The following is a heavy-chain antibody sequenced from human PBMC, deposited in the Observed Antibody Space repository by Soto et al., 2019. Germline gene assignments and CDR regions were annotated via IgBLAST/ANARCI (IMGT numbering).Heavy chain of an antibody. J-gene: IGHJ4*02. D-gene: IGHD3-10*01. CDR3: ARGSFKNIRGANVY. CDR1: GGTFSSYA. CDR2: IIPIFGTA. V-gene: IGHV1-69*06. Sequence: GASVKVSCKASGGTFSSYAISWVRQAPGQGLEWMGGIIPIFGTANYAQKFQGRVTITADKSTSTAYMELSSLRSEDTAVYYCARGSFKNIRGANVYWXQGTLVTVSS.